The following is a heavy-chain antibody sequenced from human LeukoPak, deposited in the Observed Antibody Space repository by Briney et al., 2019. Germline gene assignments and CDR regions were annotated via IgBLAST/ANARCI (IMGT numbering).Heavy chain of an antibody. CDR3: AREGGPYRPLDY. CDR1: GGPITNTNY. Sequence: SETLSLTCGVSGGPITNTNYWTWVRQPPGKGLEWIGEVNLQGSTNYNPSLMGRVAISVDTSENHISLQLTSVTAADTAVYYCAREGGPYRPLDYSGQGTLVTVSS. V-gene: IGHV4-4*02. CDR2: VNLQGST. J-gene: IGHJ4*02.